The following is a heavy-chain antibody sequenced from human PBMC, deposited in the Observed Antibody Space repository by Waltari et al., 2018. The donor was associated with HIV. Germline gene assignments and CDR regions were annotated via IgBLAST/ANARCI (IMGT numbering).Heavy chain of an antibody. CDR2: IKSKADGGTT. J-gene: IGHJ4*02. D-gene: IGHD3-22*01. CDR3: TTDEFYYGNSGYFDY. Sequence: EVQLVESGGDLVKPGGCLRLSCAGSGFTFSNAWMSWVRQAPGKGPEWVGRIKSKADGGTTDYAAPVKGRFTISRDDSKNTLYLQMNSLRFEDTAVYYCTTDEFYYGNSGYFDYWGQGTLVTVSS. V-gene: IGHV3-15*05. CDR1: GFTFSNAW.